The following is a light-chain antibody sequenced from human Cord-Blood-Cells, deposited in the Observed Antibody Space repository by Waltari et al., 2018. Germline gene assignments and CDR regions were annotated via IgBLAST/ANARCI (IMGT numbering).Light chain of an antibody. CDR3: QQYYSTPLT. CDR2: WAS. V-gene: IGKV4-1*01. J-gene: IGKJ4*01. CDR1: QSVLYSSNNKNY. Sequence: EIVMTQSPDSLAVSLCERATINCKSSQSVLYSSNNKNYLAWYHQKPGQPPKLLIYWASTRESGVPDRFSGSGSGTDFTLTISSLQAEDVAVYYCQQYYSTPLTFGGGTKVEIK.